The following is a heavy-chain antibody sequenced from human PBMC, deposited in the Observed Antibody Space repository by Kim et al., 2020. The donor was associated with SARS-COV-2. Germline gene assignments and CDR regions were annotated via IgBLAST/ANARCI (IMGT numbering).Heavy chain of an antibody. CDR1: GGTFGTYP. V-gene: IGHV1-69*13. J-gene: IGHJ4*02. D-gene: IGHD3-22*01. Sequence: SVKVSCKASGGTFGTYPISWVRQALDKGLSGWEGSSLFFDTTNYAPKFQGRVTMTADDSTRTTYMELSSLKSGDTAVYFCASRFFDSSGNYHDFWVQGT. CDR2: SSLFFDTT. CDR3: ASRFFDSSGNYHDF.